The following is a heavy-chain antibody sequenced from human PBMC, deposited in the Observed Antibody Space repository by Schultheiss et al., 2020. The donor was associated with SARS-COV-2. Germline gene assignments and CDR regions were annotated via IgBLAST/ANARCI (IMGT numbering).Heavy chain of an antibody. J-gene: IGHJ4*02. CDR1: GGSISSYY. Sequence: SETLSLTCTVSGGSISSYYWSWIRQPPGKGLEWIGYIYYSGSTNYNPSLKSRVTISVDTSKNQFSLKLSSVTAADTAVYYCARDAGIGFDYWGQGTLVTVSS. V-gene: IGHV4-59*12. CDR2: IYYSGST. CDR3: ARDAGIGFDY. D-gene: IGHD3-10*01.